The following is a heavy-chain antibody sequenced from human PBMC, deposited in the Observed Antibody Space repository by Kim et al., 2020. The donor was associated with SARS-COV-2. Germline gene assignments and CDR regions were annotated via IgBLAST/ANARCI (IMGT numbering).Heavy chain of an antibody. Sequence: ASVKVSCKASGYTFTGYYMHWVRQAPGQGLEWMGRINPNSGGTNYAQKFQGRVTMTRDTSISTAYMELSRLRSDDTAVYYCARGSWGTAMVSSMSTHYYYYGMDVWGQGTTVTVSS. J-gene: IGHJ6*02. V-gene: IGHV1-2*06. CDR1: GYTFTGYY. CDR2: INPNSGGT. D-gene: IGHD5-18*01. CDR3: ARGSWGTAMVSSMSTHYYYYGMDV.